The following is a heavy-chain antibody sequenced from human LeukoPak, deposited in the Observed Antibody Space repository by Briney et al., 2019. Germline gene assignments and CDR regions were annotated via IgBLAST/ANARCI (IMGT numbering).Heavy chain of an antibody. J-gene: IGHJ5*01. D-gene: IGHD4-17*01. CDR3: ARSPGQSLRSAWFDP. Sequence: SVKVSCKASGGTFSSYAISWVRQAPGQGLEWMGGIIPIFGTANYAQKFQGRVTITADKSTSTAYMELSSLRSEDTAVYYCARSPGQSLRSAWFDPWGQGTLVTVSS. CDR2: IIPIFGTA. CDR1: GGTFSSYA. V-gene: IGHV1-69*06.